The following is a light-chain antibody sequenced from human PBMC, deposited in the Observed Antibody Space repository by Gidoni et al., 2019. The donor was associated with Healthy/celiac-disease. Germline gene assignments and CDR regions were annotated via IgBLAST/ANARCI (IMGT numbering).Light chain of an antibody. J-gene: IGLJ1*01. V-gene: IGLV2-14*01. CDR2: EVS. CDR3: SSYTSSSSYV. Sequence: QSALTQPASVSGSPGQSITISCTGTSSDVGGYNDVSWYQQLPGKAPKLMIYEVSNRPSGVSNRFSGSKSGNTASLTISGLQAEDEADYYCSSYTSSSSYVFGTGTKVTVL. CDR1: SSDVGGYND.